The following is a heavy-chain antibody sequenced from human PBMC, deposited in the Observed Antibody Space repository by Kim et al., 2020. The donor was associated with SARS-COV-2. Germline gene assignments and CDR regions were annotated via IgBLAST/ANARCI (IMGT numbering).Heavy chain of an antibody. CDR3: AKGTFWGGDS. D-gene: IGHD7-27*01. J-gene: IGHJ4*02. CDR1: GFTFSDFS. CDR2: ISGSGSAI. V-gene: IGHV3-11*01. Sequence: GGSLRLSCAASGFTFSDFSMSWIRQAPGKGLEWLSYISGSGSAIYYADSVKGRFTISRDNAKNSLYLQMNSLRVEDTAVYYCAKGTFWGGDSWGKGTLV.